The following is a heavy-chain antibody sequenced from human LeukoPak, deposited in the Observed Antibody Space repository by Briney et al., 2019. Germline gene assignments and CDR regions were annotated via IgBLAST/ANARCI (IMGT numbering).Heavy chain of an antibody. CDR3: ARMGYSSGYNWFDP. Sequence: GASVKVSCKASGYTYTCYYMHWVRQAPGQGLEWMGWINPNSGGTNYAQKFQGRVTMTRDTSISTAYMELSRLRSDDTAVYYCARMGYSSGYNWFDPWGQGTLVTVSS. D-gene: IGHD6-19*01. CDR2: INPNSGGT. J-gene: IGHJ5*02. CDR1: GYTYTCYY. V-gene: IGHV1-2*02.